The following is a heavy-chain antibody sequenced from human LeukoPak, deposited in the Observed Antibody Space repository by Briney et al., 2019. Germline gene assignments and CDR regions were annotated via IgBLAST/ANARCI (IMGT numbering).Heavy chain of an antibody. V-gene: IGHV3-74*01. Sequence: PGGSLRLSCAASGFTFRSHWMHWVRQAPGKGLIWVSRIDGDESATYYGDSVKGRFTISRDNAKNTLYLQMNSLRVEDTAVYYCVKTHSSGYYYFDPWAREPWSPSPQ. CDR1: GFTFRSHW. CDR3: VKTHSSGYYYFDP. D-gene: IGHD3-22*01. CDR2: IDGDESAT. J-gene: IGHJ4*02.